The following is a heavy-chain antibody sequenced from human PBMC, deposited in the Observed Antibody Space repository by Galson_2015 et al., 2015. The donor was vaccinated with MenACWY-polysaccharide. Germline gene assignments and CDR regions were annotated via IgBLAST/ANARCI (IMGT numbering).Heavy chain of an antibody. CDR1: GFTFSSYS. D-gene: IGHD3-10*01. V-gene: IGHV3-23*01. J-gene: IGHJ4*02. Sequence: SLRLSCAASGFTFSSYSMNWVRQDPGKGLEWVPGLSASGDKTYYADSVKGRFTISRDNSKNTLYLRMNSLRAEDTAIYHCVKSGLGNLGYSMVRGVDYWGRGTLATVSS. CDR3: VKSGLGNLGYSMVRGVDY. CDR2: LSASGDKT.